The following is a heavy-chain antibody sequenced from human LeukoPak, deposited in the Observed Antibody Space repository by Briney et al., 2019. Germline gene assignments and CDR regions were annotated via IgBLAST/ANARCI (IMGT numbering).Heavy chain of an antibody. J-gene: IGHJ4*02. CDR1: GGSIHSYY. D-gene: IGHD5-18*01. V-gene: IGHV4-59*08. CDR3: ARRGYLKRYFDY. CDR2: IFDIETT. Sequence: SETLSLTCTVSGGSIHSYYWNWIRQPPGKGLEWIGYIFDIETTNYNPSLKNRVTISVDTSKTQFSLKLTSVTAADTAVYYCARRGYLKRYFDYWGQGTLVTVSS.